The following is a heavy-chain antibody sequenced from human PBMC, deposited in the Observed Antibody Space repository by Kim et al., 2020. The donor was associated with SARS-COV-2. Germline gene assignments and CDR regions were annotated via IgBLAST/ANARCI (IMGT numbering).Heavy chain of an antibody. CDR2: TYYRSKWYN. Sequence: SQTISLTCAISGDSVSSNSAAWNWIRQSPSRGLEWLGRTYYRSKWYNDYAVSVKSRITINPDTSKNQFSLQLNSVTPEDTAVYYCARDRTPGYYDILTYLGADYYYGMDVWGQGTTVTVSS. CDR1: GDSVSSNSAA. V-gene: IGHV6-1*01. CDR3: ARDRTPGYYDILTYLGADYYYGMDV. J-gene: IGHJ6*02. D-gene: IGHD3-9*01.